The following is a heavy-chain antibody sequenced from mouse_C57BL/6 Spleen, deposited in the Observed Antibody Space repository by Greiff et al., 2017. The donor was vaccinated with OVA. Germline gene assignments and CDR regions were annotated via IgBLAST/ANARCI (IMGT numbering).Heavy chain of an antibody. CDR2: ILPGSGST. Sequence: VQRVESGAELMKPGASVKLSCKATGYTFTGYWIEWVKQRPGHGLEWIGEILPGSGSTNYNEKFMGKATFTADTSSNTAYMQLSSLTTEDSAIYYCARSGYELGRGWFAYWGQGTLVTVSA. CDR1: GYTFTGYW. V-gene: IGHV1-9*01. D-gene: IGHD4-1*01. CDR3: ARSGYELGRGWFAY. J-gene: IGHJ3*01.